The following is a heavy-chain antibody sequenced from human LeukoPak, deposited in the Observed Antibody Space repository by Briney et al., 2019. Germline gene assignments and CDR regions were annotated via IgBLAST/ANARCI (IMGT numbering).Heavy chain of an antibody. Sequence: GGSLRLSCAASGFTFNSYAMHWVRQAPGKGLEWVAVVSYDETNKFYADSVKGRFTISRDNSKNTLYLQMNSLRAEDTAVYYCAKTSSYYGSGSYYKGLDVWGQGTTVTVSS. D-gene: IGHD3-10*01. J-gene: IGHJ6*02. V-gene: IGHV3-30-3*02. CDR2: VSYDETNK. CDR1: GFTFNSYA. CDR3: AKTSSYYGSGSYYKGLDV.